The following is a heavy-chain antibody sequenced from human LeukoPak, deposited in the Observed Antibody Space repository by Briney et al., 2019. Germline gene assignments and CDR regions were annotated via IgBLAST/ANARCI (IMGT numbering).Heavy chain of an antibody. CDR3: ARATYSSGYSRFDY. V-gene: IGHV4-31*03. D-gene: IGHD3-22*01. CDR1: GGSISSGGYY. CDR2: IYYSGST. Sequence: PSETLSLTCTVSGGSISSGGYYWSWIRQHPGKGLEWIGYIYYSGSTYYNPSLKSRVTISVDTSKNQFSLKLSSVTAADTAVYYCARATYSSGYSRFDYWGQGTLVTVSS. J-gene: IGHJ4*02.